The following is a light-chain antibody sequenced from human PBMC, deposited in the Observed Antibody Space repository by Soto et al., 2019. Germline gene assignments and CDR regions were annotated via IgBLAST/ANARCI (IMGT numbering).Light chain of an antibody. Sequence: EIVLTQSPGTLSLSPGERATLSCRASQSVSSSYLAWYQQKPGQAPRLLIYGASNRATGIPDRFSGSGSGTDFTLTISRLEPEDFAVYYCQQYNNWPRTFGQGTKVHI. J-gene: IGKJ1*01. CDR1: QSVSSSY. CDR2: GAS. V-gene: IGKV3-20*01. CDR3: QQYNNWPRT.